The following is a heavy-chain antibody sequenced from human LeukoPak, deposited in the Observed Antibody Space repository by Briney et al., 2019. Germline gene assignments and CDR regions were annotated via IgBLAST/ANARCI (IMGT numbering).Heavy chain of an antibody. J-gene: IGHJ4*02. D-gene: IGHD1/OR15-1a*01. CDR2: VYYHGIT. Sequence: SETLSLTCTVSGVSINTYFWSWIRQPPGKGLEWIGYVYYHGITNYNPSLKSRVSISLDTSKNQFSLRLNSVTAAETAVYYCVSQLGGTTFHWGQGTLVTVSS. V-gene: IGHV4-59*01. CDR3: VSQLGGTTFH. CDR1: GVSINTYF.